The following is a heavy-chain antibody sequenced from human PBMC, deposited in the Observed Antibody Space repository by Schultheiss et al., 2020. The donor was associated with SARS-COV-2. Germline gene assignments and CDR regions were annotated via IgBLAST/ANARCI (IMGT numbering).Heavy chain of an antibody. CDR3: AKVDPAPPIARPDVNWFES. D-gene: IGHD2-15*01. J-gene: IGHJ5*01. CDR2: ISYSGST. CDR1: GFTFSSYA. Sequence: ESLKISCAASGFTFSSYAMSWVRQSPGRGLEWIGHISYSGSTYYNPSLKSRVTISVDTSKNQFSLKLASVTAADTAVYYCAKVDPAPPIARPDVNWFESWGQGALVTVSS. V-gene: IGHV4-59*01.